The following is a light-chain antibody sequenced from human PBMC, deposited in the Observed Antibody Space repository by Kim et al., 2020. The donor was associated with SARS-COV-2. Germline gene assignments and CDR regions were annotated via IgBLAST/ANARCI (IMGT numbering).Light chain of an antibody. V-gene: IGLV3-19*01. Sequence: ALGQTVRSTCQGDSRRSYYAGWYQQKPGQAPVLVIYGKNNRPSGIPDRFSGSSSANTASLTITGAQAEDEADYYCSSRDSSGNHRVFGTGTKLTVL. J-gene: IGLJ1*01. CDR2: GKN. CDR3: SSRDSSGNHRV. CDR1: SRRSYY.